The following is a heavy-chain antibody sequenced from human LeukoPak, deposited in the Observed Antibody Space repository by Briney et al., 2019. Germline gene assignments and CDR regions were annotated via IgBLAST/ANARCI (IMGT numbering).Heavy chain of an antibody. V-gene: IGHV5-51*01. CDR1: GYSFSTYW. Sequence: GESLKISCKGSGYSFSTYWIGWVRQMPGKGLEWMGIIYPGDSDTRHSPSFKGQVTISADKSISTAYLQWSSLKASDTAIYYCARQDFVIVATRHWFDPWGQGTLVTVSS. J-gene: IGHJ5*02. CDR3: ARQDFVIVATRHWFDP. D-gene: IGHD2-21*01. CDR2: IYPGDSDT.